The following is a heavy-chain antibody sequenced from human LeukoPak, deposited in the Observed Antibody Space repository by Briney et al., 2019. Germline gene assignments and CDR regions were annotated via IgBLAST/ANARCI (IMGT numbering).Heavy chain of an antibody. CDR2: ITGSGVST. CDR1: EFTFSNYA. D-gene: IGHD2-2*01. V-gene: IGHV3-23*01. Sequence: GGSLRLSCAASEFTFSNYAMTWVRQAPGKGLEWVSSITGSGVSTFFADSVRGRFTISRVNSKNTLYLQMDSLRAEDTALYYCAKDLRGASCFWGQGTLVTVSS. CDR3: AKDLRGASCF. J-gene: IGHJ4*02.